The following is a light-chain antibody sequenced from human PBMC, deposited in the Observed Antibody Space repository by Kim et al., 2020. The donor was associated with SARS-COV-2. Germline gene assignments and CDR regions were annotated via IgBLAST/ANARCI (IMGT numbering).Light chain of an antibody. Sequence: SSELTQDPAVSVALGQTVRITCQGDSLRSSYATWDQQKPGQAPILVIYGKNNRPSGIPDRFPGSSSGNTASLTITGTPAGDEAYYYSNSRDSNDNVVFGG. V-gene: IGLV3-19*01. CDR2: GKN. CDR3: NSRDSNDNVV. CDR1: SLRSSY. J-gene: IGLJ2*01.